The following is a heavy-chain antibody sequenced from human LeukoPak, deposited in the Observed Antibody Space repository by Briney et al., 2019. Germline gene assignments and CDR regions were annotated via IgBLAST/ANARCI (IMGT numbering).Heavy chain of an antibody. CDR1: GFTFSDYG. Sequence: GGSLRLSCAASGFTFSDYGMHWVRQAPGKGLEWVAFIRYDESNKYYADSVKGRFTISRDNSKNTLYLQMNSLRAEDTAVYHCAKDGPGRFDPWGQGTLVTVSS. CDR2: IRYDESNK. CDR3: AKDGPGRFDP. J-gene: IGHJ5*02. V-gene: IGHV3-30*02.